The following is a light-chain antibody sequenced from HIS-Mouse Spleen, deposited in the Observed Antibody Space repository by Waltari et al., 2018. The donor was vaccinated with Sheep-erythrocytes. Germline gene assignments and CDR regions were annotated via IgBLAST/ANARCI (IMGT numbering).Light chain of an antibody. CDR2: EDR. CDR3: YSTDSSGNHRV. Sequence: SYELTQPPSVSVSPGQTARITCSGDALPKKYAYWYQQKSGQAPVLVIYEDRKRPSGIRERFSGSSSGTMATVTISGAQEEDEADYYCYSTDSSGNHRVFGGGTKLTVL. V-gene: IGLV3-10*01. J-gene: IGLJ2*01. CDR1: ALPKKY.